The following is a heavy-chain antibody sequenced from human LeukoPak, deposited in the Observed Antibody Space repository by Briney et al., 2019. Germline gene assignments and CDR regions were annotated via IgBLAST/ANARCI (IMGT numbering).Heavy chain of an antibody. Sequence: ASVKLSCKASGYTFTSYDINWVRQATGQGLEWMGWMNPNSGNTGYAQKFQGRVTITADKSTSTAYMELSSLRSEDTAVYYCARDSAMVTPYNWFDPWGQGTLVTVSS. V-gene: IGHV1-8*03. CDR2: MNPNSGNT. D-gene: IGHD5-18*01. J-gene: IGHJ5*02. CDR1: GYTFTSYD. CDR3: ARDSAMVTPYNWFDP.